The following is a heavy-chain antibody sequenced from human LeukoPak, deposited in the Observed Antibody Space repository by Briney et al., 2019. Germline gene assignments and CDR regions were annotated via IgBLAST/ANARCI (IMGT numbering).Heavy chain of an antibody. CDR1: GFTFSSYA. V-gene: IGHV3-23*01. D-gene: IGHD3/OR15-3a*01. Sequence: QTGGSLRLSCAASGFTFSSYAMSWVRQAPGKGLEWVSAISGSGGSTYYADSVKGRFTISRDNSKNTLYLQMNSLRPEDTAVYYCAKDFQGRWTIDYWGQGTLVIVSS. CDR2: ISGSGGST. CDR3: AKDFQGRWTIDY. J-gene: IGHJ4*02.